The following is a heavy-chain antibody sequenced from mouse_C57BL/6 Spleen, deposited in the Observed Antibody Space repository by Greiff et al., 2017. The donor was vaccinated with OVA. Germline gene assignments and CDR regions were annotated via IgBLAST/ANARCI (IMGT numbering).Heavy chain of an antibody. CDR2: INPNYGTT. CDR3: AREWITTHYYAMDY. J-gene: IGHJ4*01. D-gene: IGHD1-1*01. V-gene: IGHV1-39*01. Sequence: EVQLQESGPELVKPGASVKISCKASGYSFTDYNMNWVKQSNGKSLEWIGVINPNYGTTSYNQKFKGKATLTVDQSSSTAYMQLNSLTSEDSAVDDCAREWITTHYYAMDYWGQGTSVTVSS. CDR1: GYSFTDYN.